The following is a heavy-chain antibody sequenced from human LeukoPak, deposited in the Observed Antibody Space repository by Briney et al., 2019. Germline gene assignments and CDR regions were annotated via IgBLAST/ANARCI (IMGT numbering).Heavy chain of an antibody. Sequence: GGSLRLSCAASGFTFSSYAMSWVRQAPGKGLEWVSAISGSGGSTYYADSVKGRSTISRDNSKNTLYLQMNSLRAEDTAVYYCAKGGLQSTPYYYYGMDVWGQGTTVTVSS. J-gene: IGHJ6*02. CDR1: GFTFSSYA. CDR2: ISGSGGST. CDR3: AKGGLQSTPYYYYGMDV. V-gene: IGHV3-23*01. D-gene: IGHD4-11*01.